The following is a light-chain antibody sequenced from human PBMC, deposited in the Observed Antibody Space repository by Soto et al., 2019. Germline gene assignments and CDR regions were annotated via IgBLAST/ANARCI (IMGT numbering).Light chain of an antibody. CDR1: QSVSSSY. J-gene: IGKJ1*01. CDR3: QQYGTSPWT. Sequence: EIVLTQSPGTLSLSPGERATLSCRASQSVSSSYLAWYQQKPGQAPRLLMYGASNRATGIPDRFSGSGSETDFTLTISRLEPEDFAVYYCQQYGTSPWTFGQGTKVEIK. CDR2: GAS. V-gene: IGKV3-20*01.